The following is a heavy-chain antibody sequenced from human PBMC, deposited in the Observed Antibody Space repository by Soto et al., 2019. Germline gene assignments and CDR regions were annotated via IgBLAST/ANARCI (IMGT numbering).Heavy chain of an antibody. D-gene: IGHD6-13*01. CDR1: GFTFSSYW. CDR3: ARLQAAAGDNDLTFDY. Sequence: GGSLRLSCAASGFTFSSYWMSWVRQAPGKGLEWMGRIDPSDSYTNYSPSFQGHVTISADKSISTAYLQWSSLKASDTAMYYCARLQAAAGDNDLTFDYWGQGTLVTVSS. J-gene: IGHJ4*02. CDR2: IDPSDSYT. V-gene: IGHV5-10-1*01.